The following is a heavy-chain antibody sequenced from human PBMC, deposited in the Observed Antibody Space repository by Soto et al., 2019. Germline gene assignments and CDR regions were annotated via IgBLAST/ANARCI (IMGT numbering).Heavy chain of an antibody. CDR2: IYHSGTS. V-gene: IGHV4-30-2*01. CDR1: GDSISSGGFS. Sequence: SLTCAVSGDSISSGGFSWSWIRQPPGKGLEWIGYIYHSGTSFYNPSLKSRVTISVDGSKNQFSLKLSSVTAADTAVYYCARGSAAGTKSPFDYWGQGTLVTVSS. J-gene: IGHJ4*02. D-gene: IGHD6-13*01. CDR3: ARGSAAGTKSPFDY.